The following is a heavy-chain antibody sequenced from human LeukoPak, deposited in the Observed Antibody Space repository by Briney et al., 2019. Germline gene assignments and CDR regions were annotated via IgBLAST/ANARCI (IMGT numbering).Heavy chain of an antibody. D-gene: IGHD4-23*01. CDR1: GFTFSDYY. CDR2: ISSSGSTI. V-gene: IGHV3-11*01. J-gene: IGHJ4*02. CDR3: AKLANDYGGNSVDY. Sequence: GGSLRLSCAASGFTFSDYYMSWIRQAPGKGLEWASYISSSGSTIYYADFVKGRFTISRDNAKNSLYLQMNSLRAEDTAVYYCAKLANDYGGNSVDYWGQGTLVTVSS.